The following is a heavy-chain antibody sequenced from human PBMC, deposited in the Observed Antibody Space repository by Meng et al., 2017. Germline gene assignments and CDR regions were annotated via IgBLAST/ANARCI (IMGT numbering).Heavy chain of an antibody. CDR2: IRSKANSYAT. V-gene: IGHV3-73*01. J-gene: IGHJ3*02. CDR3: TSPKYYYDSSAQSAFDI. Sequence: GESLKISCAASGFTFSGSAMHWVRQASGKGLEWVGRIRSKANSYATAYAASVKGRFTISRDDSKNTAYLQMNSLKTEDTAVYYCTSPKYYYDSSAQSAFDIWGQGKMVTVSS. D-gene: IGHD3-22*01. CDR1: GFTFSGSA.